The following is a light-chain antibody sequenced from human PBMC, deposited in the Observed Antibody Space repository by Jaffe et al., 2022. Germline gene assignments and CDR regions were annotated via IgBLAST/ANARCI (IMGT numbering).Light chain of an antibody. CDR2: GAS. J-gene: IGKJ2*01. CDR3: QHYDNWPPHT. V-gene: IGKV3-15*01. Sequence: IVLTQSPDSLSVSPGQSVVLSCRASQTIGTNLAWYQQRPGQAPRLLIYGASTGATGVPARFRGSGSGTEFALTISSLQSEDFAIYYCQHYDNWPPHTFGQGTRLEIK. CDR1: QTIGTN.